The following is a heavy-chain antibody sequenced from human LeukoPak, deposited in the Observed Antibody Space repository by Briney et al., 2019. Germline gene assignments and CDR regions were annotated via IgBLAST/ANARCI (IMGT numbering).Heavy chain of an antibody. J-gene: IGHJ4*02. D-gene: IGHD6-19*01. V-gene: IGHV3-23*01. CDR1: GFTFSSYA. CDR3: AKEFSSGWRRGVFDY. CDR2: ISGSGDST. Sequence: GGSLRLSCAASGFTFSSYAMSWVRQAPGKGLEWVSAISGSGDSTYYADSVKGRFTISRDNSKNTLYLQMNSLRAEDTAVYYCAKEFSSGWRRGVFDYWGQGTLVTVSS.